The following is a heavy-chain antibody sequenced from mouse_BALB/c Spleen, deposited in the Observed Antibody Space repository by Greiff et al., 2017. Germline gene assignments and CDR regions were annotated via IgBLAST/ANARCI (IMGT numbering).Heavy chain of an antibody. Sequence: QVQLQQSGAELVKPGASVKLSCKASGYTFTSYYMYWVKQRPGQGLEWIGEINPSNGGTNFNEKFKSKATLTVGKSSSTAYMQLSSLTSEDSAVYYCTRWLLRENAMDYWGQGTSVTVSS. D-gene: IGHD2-3*01. CDR2: INPSNGGT. J-gene: IGHJ4*01. CDR1: GYTFTSYY. V-gene: IGHV1S81*02. CDR3: TRWLLRENAMDY.